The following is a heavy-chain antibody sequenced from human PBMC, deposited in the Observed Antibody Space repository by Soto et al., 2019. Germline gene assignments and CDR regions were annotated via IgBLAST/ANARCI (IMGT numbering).Heavy chain of an antibody. CDR1: GGSISSGGYY. V-gene: IGHV4-31*03. J-gene: IGHJ4*02. D-gene: IGHD3-10*01. CDR3: ARDRFGELLFDY. CDR2: IYYSGST. Sequence: SETLSLTCTVSGGSISSGGYYWSWIRQHPGKGLEWIGYIYYSGSTYYNPSLKSRVTISVDTSKNQFSLKLSSVTAADTAVYYCARDRFGELLFDYWGQGTLVTVSS.